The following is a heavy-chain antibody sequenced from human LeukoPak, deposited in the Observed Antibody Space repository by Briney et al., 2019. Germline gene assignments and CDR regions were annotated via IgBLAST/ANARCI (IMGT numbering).Heavy chain of an antibody. CDR3: ARGYCSGGSCLLDY. CDR2: IYYSGST. CDR1: GGSVSSGDYY. Sequence: SETLSLTCTVSGGSVSSGDYYCSWIRQPPGKGLEWIGYIYYSGSTYYNPSLKSRVTISVDTSKNQFSLKLSSVTAADTAVYYCARGYCSGGSCLLDYWGQGTLVTVSS. D-gene: IGHD2-15*01. V-gene: IGHV4-30-4*01. J-gene: IGHJ4*02.